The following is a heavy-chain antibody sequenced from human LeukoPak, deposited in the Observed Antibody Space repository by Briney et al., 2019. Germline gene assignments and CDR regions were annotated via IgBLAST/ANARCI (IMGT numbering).Heavy chain of an antibody. CDR2: IYTSGST. D-gene: IGHD2-2*01. V-gene: IGHV4-61*02. CDR1: GGSISSGIYY. J-gene: IGHJ6*03. CDR3: AREVVVVPPHYYYYMDV. Sequence: SQTLSLTCTVSGGSISSGIYYWSWIRQPAGKGLEWIGRIYTSGSTNYNPSLKSRVTISVDTSKNQFSLKLSSVTAADTAVYYCAREVVVVPPHYYYYMDVWGKGTTVTVSS.